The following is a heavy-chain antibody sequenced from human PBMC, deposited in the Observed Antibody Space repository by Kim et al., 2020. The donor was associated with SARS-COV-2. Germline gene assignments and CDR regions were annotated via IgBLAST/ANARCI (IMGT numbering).Heavy chain of an antibody. V-gene: IGHV3-48*03. J-gene: IGHJ4*02. CDR3: ASMTRYFDWLPHPFDY. D-gene: IGHD3-9*01. Sequence: GGSLRLSCAASGFTFSSYEMNWVRQAPGKGLEWVSYISSSGSTIYYADSVKGRFTISRDNAKNSLYLQMNSLRAEDTAVYYCASMTRYFDWLPHPFDYWGQGTLVTVSS. CDR1: GFTFSSYE. CDR2: ISSSGSTI.